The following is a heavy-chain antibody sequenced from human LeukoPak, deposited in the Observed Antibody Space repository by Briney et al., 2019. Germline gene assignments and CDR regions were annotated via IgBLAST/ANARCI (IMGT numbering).Heavy chain of an antibody. CDR2: IKQDGSEK. J-gene: IGHJ6*02. CDR3: ARDLPDSGSYYWLHPYYYYGMDV. D-gene: IGHD1-26*01. V-gene: IGHV3-7*01. Sequence: GSLRLSCAASGFTFSSYWMSWVRQAPGKGLEWVANIKQDGSEKYYVDSVKGRFTISRDNAKNSLYLQMNSLRAEDTAVYYCARDLPDSGSYYWLHPYYYYGMDVWGQGTTVTVSS. CDR1: GFTFSSYW.